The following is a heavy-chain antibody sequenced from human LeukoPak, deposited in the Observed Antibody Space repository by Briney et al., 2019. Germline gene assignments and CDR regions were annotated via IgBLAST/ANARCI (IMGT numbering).Heavy chain of an antibody. CDR3: AREAYYDFWSGTYYYYYMDV. Sequence: SETLSLTCTVSGGSISSYYWSWIRQPAGKGLEWIRRVYTSGSTNYNPSLKSRVTMSVDTSKNQFSLKLSSVTAADTAVYYCAREAYYDFWSGTYYYYYMDVWGKGTTVTVSS. J-gene: IGHJ6*03. CDR1: GGSISSYY. CDR2: VYTSGST. V-gene: IGHV4-4*07. D-gene: IGHD3-3*01.